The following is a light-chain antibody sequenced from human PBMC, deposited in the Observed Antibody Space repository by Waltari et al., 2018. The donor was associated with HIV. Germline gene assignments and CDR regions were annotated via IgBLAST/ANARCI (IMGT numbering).Light chain of an antibody. V-gene: IGLV1-40*01. CDR2: GNS. CDR3: QSYDSRLSGFVV. J-gene: IGLJ2*01. Sequence: QSVLTQPPSVSGAPGQRVTISCPGSSSNIGAGYDVHWYQQLPGTAPKLLIYGNSNRPSGVPDRFSGSKSGTSASLAITGLQAEDEADYYCQSYDSRLSGFVVFGGGSKLTVL. CDR1: SSNIGAGYD.